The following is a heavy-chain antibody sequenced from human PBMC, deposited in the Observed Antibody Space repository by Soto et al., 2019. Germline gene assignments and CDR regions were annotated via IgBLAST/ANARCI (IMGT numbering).Heavy chain of an antibody. CDR2: INPNSGGT. CDR3: GRGVYSYGTRSVCNCGIDD. J-gene: IGHJ6*02. CDR1: GYTFTGYY. D-gene: IGHD5-18*01. Sequence: ASVKVSCKASGYTFTGYYMHWVRQAPGQGLEWMGWINPNSGGTNYAQKFQGWVTMTRDTSISTAYMELSRLRSDDTAVYYCGRGVYSYGTRSVCNCGIDDWGQGTPVTVSS. V-gene: IGHV1-2*04.